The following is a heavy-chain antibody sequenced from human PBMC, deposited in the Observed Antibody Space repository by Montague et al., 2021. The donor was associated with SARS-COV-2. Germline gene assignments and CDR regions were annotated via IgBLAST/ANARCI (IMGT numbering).Heavy chain of an antibody. V-gene: IGHV3-74*01. CDR1: GFTFSGYW. D-gene: IGHD6-13*01. J-gene: IGHJ4*02. Sequence: SLRLSCAASGFTFSGYWMHWVRQAPGKGLVWVSRINSDGSFTGYADSVKGRFTTSKDNAKNTLYLQMKSLRVEDTAVYYCARRGYSTSWPLDYWGQGTLVTVSS. CDR2: INSDGSFT. CDR3: ARRGYSTSWPLDY.